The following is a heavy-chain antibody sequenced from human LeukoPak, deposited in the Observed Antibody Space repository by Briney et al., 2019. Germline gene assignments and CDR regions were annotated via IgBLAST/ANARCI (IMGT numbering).Heavy chain of an antibody. CDR2: ISGSGGST. J-gene: IGHJ2*01. CDR3: ARDHPYYYDSSGYYDGWYFDL. V-gene: IGHV3-23*01. Sequence: GGSLRLSCAASGFTFSSYAMSWVRQAPGKGLEWVSAISGSGGSTYYADSVKGRFTISRHNSKNTLYLQMNSLRAEDTAVYYCARDHPYYYDSSGYYDGWYFDLWGRGTLVTVSS. D-gene: IGHD3-22*01. CDR1: GFTFSSYA.